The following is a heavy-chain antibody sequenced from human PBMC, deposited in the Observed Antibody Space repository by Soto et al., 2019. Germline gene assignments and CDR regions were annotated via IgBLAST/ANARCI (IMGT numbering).Heavy chain of an antibody. CDR3: ARTTPIWSGYFDY. CDR2: ISGRGSNT. CDR1: GFTFNNFA. D-gene: IGHD3-3*01. J-gene: IGHJ4*02. Sequence: EVQLLESGGGLVQPRGSLRLSCAGSGFTFNNFAMTWVRQAPGQGLEWVSTISGRGSNTYYAASVKGRFTISSDTSKNTVYLQMNSLRVEDTAVYYCARTTPIWSGYFDYWGQGTVVTVSS. V-gene: IGHV3-23*01.